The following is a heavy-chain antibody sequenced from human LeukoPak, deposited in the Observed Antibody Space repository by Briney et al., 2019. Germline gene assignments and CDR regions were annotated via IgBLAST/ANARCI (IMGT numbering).Heavy chain of an antibody. D-gene: IGHD6-6*01. CDR1: GGSISSSSYY. J-gene: IGHJ6*03. CDR3: ARDRSRSIAARHYYMDI. CDR2: FYYSGST. V-gene: IGHV4-39*07. Sequence: SETLSLTCTVSGGSISSSSYYWGWIRQPPGKGLEWIGSFYYSGSTYYNPSLKSRVTISVDTSKNQFSLKLSSVTAADTAVYYCARDRSRSIAARHYYMDIWGKGTTVTVSS.